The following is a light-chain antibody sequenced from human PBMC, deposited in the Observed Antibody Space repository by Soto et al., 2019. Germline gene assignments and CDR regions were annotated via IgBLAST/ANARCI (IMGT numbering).Light chain of an antibody. CDR1: SSDVGGYNY. Sequence: QSALTQPPSASGSPGQSVTISCTGTSSDVGGYNYVSWYQQHPGKAPKLIIYEVTKRPSGVPARFSGSKSGNTASLTVSGLQADDEADYYCSSYAGSNNFFGGGTKLTVL. CDR2: EVT. CDR3: SSYAGSNNF. V-gene: IGLV2-8*01. J-gene: IGLJ2*01.